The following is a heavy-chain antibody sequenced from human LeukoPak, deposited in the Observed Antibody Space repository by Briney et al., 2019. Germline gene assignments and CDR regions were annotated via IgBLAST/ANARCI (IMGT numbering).Heavy chain of an antibody. Sequence: PSETLSLTCAVSCRPISRVGFSWACLRQPPVKGLESIGYIFPSGSPSYNPSLSRRVTISVDTSRNQFSLKLNSVTAADTAMYYCARDRAGLRLLDFWGPGTMVTVSS. J-gene: IGHJ3*01. D-gene: IGHD2-15*01. CDR3: ARDRAGLRLLDF. V-gene: IGHV4-30-2*01. CDR1: CRPISRVGFS. CDR2: IFPSGSP.